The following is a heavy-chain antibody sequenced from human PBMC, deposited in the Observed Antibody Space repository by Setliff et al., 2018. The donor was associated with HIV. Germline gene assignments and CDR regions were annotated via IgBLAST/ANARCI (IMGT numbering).Heavy chain of an antibody. CDR2: INHSGST. J-gene: IGHJ4*02. D-gene: IGHD1-26*01. Sequence: SETLSLTCAVYGESFSGYYWSWIRQPPGKGLEWIGEINHSGSTNYNPSLKSRVTISVDTTTNQVSLQVNSVTAVDTAVYYCARVPHRVVGTTTLLYHFDYWGLGTLVTVSS. CDR3: ARVPHRVVGTTTLLYHFDY. CDR1: GESFSGYY. V-gene: IGHV4-34*01.